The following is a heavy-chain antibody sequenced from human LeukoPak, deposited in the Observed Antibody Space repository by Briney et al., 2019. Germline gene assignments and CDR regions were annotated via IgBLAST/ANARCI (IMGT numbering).Heavy chain of an antibody. J-gene: IGHJ4*02. CDR2: ISAYNSNT. Sequence: ASVKVSCKASGYTFPNYGISWVRQAPGQGLEWMGWISAYNSNTNYAQKLQGRVTMTTDTSTSTAYMELRSLGSDDAAVYFCARDELSASGSYYNAQGYWGQGTLVTVSS. CDR1: GYTFPNYG. D-gene: IGHD3-10*01. CDR3: ARDELSASGSYYNAQGY. V-gene: IGHV1-18*01.